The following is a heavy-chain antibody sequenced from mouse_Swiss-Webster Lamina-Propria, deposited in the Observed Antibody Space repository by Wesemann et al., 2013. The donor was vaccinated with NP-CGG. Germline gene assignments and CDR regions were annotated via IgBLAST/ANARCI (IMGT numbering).Heavy chain of an antibody. CDR3: AGGYRYYFDY. J-gene: IGHJ2*01. V-gene: IGHV3-2*02. Sequence: VKPSQSLSLTCTVTGYSITSDYAWNWIRQFPGNKLEWMGYISYSGSTSYNPSLKSRISITRDTSKNQFFLQLNSVTTEDTATYYCAGGYRYYFDYWGQGTTLTVSS. D-gene: IGHD2-14*01. CDR2: ISYSGST. CDR1: GYSITSDYA.